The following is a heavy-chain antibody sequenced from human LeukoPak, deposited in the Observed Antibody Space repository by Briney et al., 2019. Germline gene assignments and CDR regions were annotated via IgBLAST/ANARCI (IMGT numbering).Heavy chain of an antibody. D-gene: IGHD3-10*01. J-gene: IGHJ4*02. V-gene: IGHV3-30*02. CDR3: AKAGPYGSGSSDY. CDR2: IRYDGSNK. Sequence: GGSLRLSCAASGFTFSDYDIHWVRQAPGKGLEWVAFIRYDGSNKYYADSVKGRFTVSRDNSKNTLYLQLSSLRIEDTAVYYCAKAGPYGSGSSDYWGQGTLVTVSS. CDR1: GFTFSDYD.